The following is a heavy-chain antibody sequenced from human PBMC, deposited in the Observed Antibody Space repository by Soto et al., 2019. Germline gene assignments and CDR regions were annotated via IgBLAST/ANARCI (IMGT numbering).Heavy chain of an antibody. CDR1: GFTFSDYY. Sequence: QVQLVESGGGLVKPGGSLRLSCAASGFTFSDYYMSWIRQAPGKGLEWVSYISSGGGTIYYADSVKGRFTISRDNAKSSLYLQMNSLRAEDTAVYYCAREYCSGGSCYQYFQHWDQGTLVTVSS. V-gene: IGHV3-11*01. J-gene: IGHJ1*01. CDR3: AREYCSGGSCYQYFQH. D-gene: IGHD2-15*01. CDR2: ISSGGGTI.